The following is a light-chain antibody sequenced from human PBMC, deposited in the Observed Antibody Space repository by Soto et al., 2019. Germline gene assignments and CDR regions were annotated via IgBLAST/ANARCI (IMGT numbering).Light chain of an antibody. CDR2: SNN. J-gene: IGLJ1*01. CDR1: SSNIGSNT. CDR3: AAWDDSLDASYV. V-gene: IGLV1-44*01. Sequence: QSVLTQPPSASGTPGQRVTISCSGSSSNIGSNTVNWYQQLPGTAPKLLIYSNNQRPSGVPDRFSGSKSGTSASLAISGLLSQDEADYYCAAWDDSLDASYVFGTGTQLTVL.